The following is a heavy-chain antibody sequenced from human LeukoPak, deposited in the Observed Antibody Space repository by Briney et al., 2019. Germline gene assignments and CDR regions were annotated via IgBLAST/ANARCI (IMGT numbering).Heavy chain of an antibody. V-gene: IGHV4-34*01. CDR2: INHSGST. CDR3: ARTSSWSFFYYYYYMDV. Sequence: PSETLSLTCAVYGGSFSGYYWSWIRQPPGKGLEWIGEINHSGSTNYNPSLKSRVTISVDTSKNQFSLKLSSVTAADTAVYYCARTSSWSFFYYYYYMDVWGKGTTVTVSS. D-gene: IGHD6-13*01. J-gene: IGHJ6*03. CDR1: GGSFSGYY.